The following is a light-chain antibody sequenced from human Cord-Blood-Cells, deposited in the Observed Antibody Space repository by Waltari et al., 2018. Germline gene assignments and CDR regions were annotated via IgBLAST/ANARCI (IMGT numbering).Light chain of an antibody. CDR3: QQSYSTLT. CDR2: AAS. Sequence: DIQMTQSPSSLSESVGDRVTITCRASQSISSYLNWYQQKPGKAPKLLIYAASSLQSGGPSMFSGSGSGTDFTLTIRSLQPEDFATYYCQQSYSTLTFGGGTNVEIK. J-gene: IGKJ4*01. V-gene: IGKV1-39*01. CDR1: QSISSY.